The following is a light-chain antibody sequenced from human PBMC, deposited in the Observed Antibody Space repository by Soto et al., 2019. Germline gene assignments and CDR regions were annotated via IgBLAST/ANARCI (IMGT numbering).Light chain of an antibody. V-gene: IGLV2-8*01. CDR3: SSYAGNNNYV. Sequence: QSVLTQPPSASGSPGQSVTFSCTGTSSDIGDYNYVSWYQQHPGKAPKLMIYEVTKRPSGVPDRFSGSKSGNTASLTVSGLQADDEADNYCSSYAGNNNYVFGTGTKLTVL. CDR2: EVT. CDR1: SSDIGDYNY. J-gene: IGLJ1*01.